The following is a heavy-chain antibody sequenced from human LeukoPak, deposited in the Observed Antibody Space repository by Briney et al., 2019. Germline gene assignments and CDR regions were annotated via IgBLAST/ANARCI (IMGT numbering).Heavy chain of an antibody. V-gene: IGHV3-23*01. CDR1: GFTFSSFG. CDR3: AKGSGNGYGSGPFDY. Sequence: GGTLRLSCAASGFTFSSFGMTWVRQAPGKGLEWVSSISVDGGEKNYADSVKGRFVISRDNSKNTAYLQMNSLRAEDTAVYYCAKGSGNGYGSGPFDYWGQGTLVTVSS. J-gene: IGHJ4*02. D-gene: IGHD3-10*01. CDR2: ISVDGGEK.